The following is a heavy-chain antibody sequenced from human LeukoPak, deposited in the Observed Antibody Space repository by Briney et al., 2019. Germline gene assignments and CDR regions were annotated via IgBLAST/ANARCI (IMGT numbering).Heavy chain of an antibody. J-gene: IGHJ6*03. CDR2: ISSSSTYI. CDR3: ARASGWYGRGPDYYYYYMDV. D-gene: IGHD6-19*01. Sequence: PGGSLRLSCAASGFTFSTYSMNWVRQAPGKGLEWVSSISSSSTYIYYADSVKGRFTISRDNAKNSLYLQMNGLRAEDTAVYYCARASGWYGRGPDYYYYYMDVWGKGTTVTVSS. CDR1: GFTFSTYS. V-gene: IGHV3-21*01.